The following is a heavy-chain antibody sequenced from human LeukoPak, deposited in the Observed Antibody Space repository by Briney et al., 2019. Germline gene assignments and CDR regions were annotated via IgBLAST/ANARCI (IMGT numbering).Heavy chain of an antibody. CDR3: TRGWFWSGYYFDY. V-gene: IGHV3-23*01. CDR2: ISGSGGST. CDR1: GFTFSSYA. D-gene: IGHD3-3*01. Sequence: GGSLRLSCAASGFTFSSYAMSWVRQAPGKGLEWVSAISGSGGSTYYADSVKGRFTISRDNSKNTLYLQMNSLRAEDTAVYYCTRGWFWSGYYFDYWGQGTLVTVSS. J-gene: IGHJ4*02.